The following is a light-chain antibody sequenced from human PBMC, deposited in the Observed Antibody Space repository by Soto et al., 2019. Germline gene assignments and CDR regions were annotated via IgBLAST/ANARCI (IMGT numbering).Light chain of an antibody. V-gene: IGLV2-14*01. J-gene: IGLJ1*01. CDR3: ISYTSDDVRYV. Sequence: QSALTKPDSGSGTPGQSITISCTGSNSDVGIYDFVSWYQHHPGRAPKLIVSEVSHRPSGVANRFSGSKSGNTASLTIAGLQSEDEADYYCISYTSDDVRYVFGTGTKLTVL. CDR2: EVS. CDR1: NSDVGIYDF.